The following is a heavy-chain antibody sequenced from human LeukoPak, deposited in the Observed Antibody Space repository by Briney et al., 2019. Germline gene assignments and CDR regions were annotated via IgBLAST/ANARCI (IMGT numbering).Heavy chain of an antibody. Sequence: ASVKVSCKASGYTFTGYYMHWVRQAPGQGLGWMGWINPNSGGTNYAQKFQGRVTMTRDTSISTAYMELSRLRSDDTAVYYCARSGSKAAAGTPLGYWGQGTLVTVSS. D-gene: IGHD6-13*01. CDR2: INPNSGGT. J-gene: IGHJ4*02. CDR3: ARSGSKAAAGTPLGY. CDR1: GYTFTGYY. V-gene: IGHV1-2*02.